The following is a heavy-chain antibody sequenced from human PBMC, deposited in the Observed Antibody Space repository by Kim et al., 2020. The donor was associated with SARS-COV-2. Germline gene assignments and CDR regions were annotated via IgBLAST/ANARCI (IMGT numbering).Heavy chain of an antibody. D-gene: IGHD3-10*01. CDR1: GGTFSSYT. CDR2: IIPILGIA. J-gene: IGHJ6*02. Sequence: SVKVSCKASGGTFSSYTISWVRQAPGQGLEWMGRIIPILGIANYAQKFQGRVTITADKSTSTAYMELSSLRSEDTAVYYCARGEVYGSGSYSPLLRGMDVWGQGTTVTVSS. CDR3: ARGEVYGSGSYSPLLRGMDV. V-gene: IGHV1-69*02.